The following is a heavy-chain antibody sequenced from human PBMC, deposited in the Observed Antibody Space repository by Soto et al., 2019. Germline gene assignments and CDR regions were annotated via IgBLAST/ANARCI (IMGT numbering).Heavy chain of an antibody. CDR1: GFTFSRYG. V-gene: IGHV3-30*18. J-gene: IGHJ1*01. D-gene: IGHD3-22*01. CDR2: ISYDESNK. CDR3: TKGVVVITSYFQH. Sequence: ESGGGVVQPGRSLRLSCAASGFTFSRYGMHWVRQAPGKGLEWVAVISYDESNKYYADSVKGRFTISRDNSKNTLYLQMNSLRAEDTAVYYGTKGVVVITSYFQHWGQGTLVTVSA.